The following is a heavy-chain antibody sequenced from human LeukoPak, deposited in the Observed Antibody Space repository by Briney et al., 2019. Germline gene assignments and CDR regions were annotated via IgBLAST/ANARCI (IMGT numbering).Heavy chain of an antibody. CDR3: ARARTNSNYAYYYYYYYMDV. V-gene: IGHV4-38-2*01. D-gene: IGHD4-11*01. Sequence: SETLSLTCAVSGYSISSGYYWGWIRQPPGKGLEWIGSIDHSGSTYYNPSLKSRVTISVDTSKNQFSLKLSSVTAADTAVYYCARARTNSNYAYYYYYYYMDVWGKGTRATVSS. CDR1: GYSISSGYY. CDR2: IDHSGST. J-gene: IGHJ6*03.